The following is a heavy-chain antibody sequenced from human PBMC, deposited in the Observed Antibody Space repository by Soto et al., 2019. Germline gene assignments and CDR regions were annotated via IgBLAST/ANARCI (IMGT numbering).Heavy chain of an antibody. D-gene: IGHD6-6*01. CDR2: VAYSGTT. V-gene: IGHV4-59*01. Sequence: QEQLQESGPGLVKPSETLTLSCTVSPGSISSSYWSWIRQPPGKGLEWIGHVAYSGTTKYNPSLKGRASISVRSSKRQFSLRLSSVNAADTAVYYCAREAQDYYFDYWGQGILVTVSS. CDR1: PGSISSSY. J-gene: IGHJ4*02. CDR3: AREAQDYYFDY.